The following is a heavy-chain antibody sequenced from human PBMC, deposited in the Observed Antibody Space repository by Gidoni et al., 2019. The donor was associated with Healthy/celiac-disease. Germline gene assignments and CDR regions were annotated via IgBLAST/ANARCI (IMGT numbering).Heavy chain of an antibody. CDR1: GYTFTSYD. CDR2: MNPNSGNT. CDR3: ARSDIVVVPAAITFDP. D-gene: IGHD2-2*01. J-gene: IGHJ5*02. V-gene: IGHV1-8*01. Sequence: QVQLVQSGAEVTKPGASVKVSCKASGYTFTSYDINWVRQATGQGLEWRGWMNPNSGNTGYAQKFQGRVTMTRNTSISTAYMELSSLRSEDTAVYYCARSDIVVVPAAITFDPWGQGTLVTVSS.